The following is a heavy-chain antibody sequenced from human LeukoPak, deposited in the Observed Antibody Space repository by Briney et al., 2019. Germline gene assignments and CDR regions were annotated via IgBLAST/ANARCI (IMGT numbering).Heavy chain of an antibody. CDR3: ARVWGIDDYGDYVAGDAFDI. CDR1: GGSISSSSYY. V-gene: IGHV4-39*07. Sequence: SETLSLTCTVSGGSISSSSYYWGWIRQPPGKGLEWIGSIYYSGSTYYNPSLKSRVTISVDTSKNQFSLKLSSVTAADTAVYYCARVWGIDDYGDYVAGDAFDIWGQGTMVTVSS. D-gene: IGHD4-17*01. CDR2: IYYSGST. J-gene: IGHJ3*02.